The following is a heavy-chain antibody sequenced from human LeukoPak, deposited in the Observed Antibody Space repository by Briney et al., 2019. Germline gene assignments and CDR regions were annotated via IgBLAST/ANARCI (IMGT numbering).Heavy chain of an antibody. Sequence: SETLSLTCTVSGGSISSHYWSWIRQAPGKGLEWIGYIYYSGSTNYNPSLKSRVTISVDTSKNQFSLKLSSVTAADTAVYYCARVRYDFWSGYLFDYWGQGTLVTVSS. D-gene: IGHD3-3*01. J-gene: IGHJ4*02. V-gene: IGHV4-59*11. CDR1: GGSISSHY. CDR3: ARVRYDFWSGYLFDY. CDR2: IYYSGST.